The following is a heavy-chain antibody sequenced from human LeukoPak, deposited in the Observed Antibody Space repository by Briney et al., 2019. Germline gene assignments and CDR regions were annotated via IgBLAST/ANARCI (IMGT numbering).Heavy chain of an antibody. CDR1: GFTFNNVW. CDR3: TTDFRTDAFDI. D-gene: IGHD3-10*01. J-gene: IGHJ3*02. V-gene: IGHV3-15*01. CDR2: IKSKSDGGTT. Sequence: GGSLRLSCAASGFTFNNVWMNWVRQAPGKGLEWVGRIKSKSDGGTTDYPAPVKGRFTISRDDSKNMLYLQMNSLKTEDTAVYYCTTDFRTDAFDIWGQGTMVTVSS.